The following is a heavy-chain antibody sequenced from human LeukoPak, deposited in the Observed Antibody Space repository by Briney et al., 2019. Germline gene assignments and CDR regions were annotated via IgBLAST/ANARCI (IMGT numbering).Heavy chain of an antibody. Sequence: GASVKVSCKASGGTFSSYAISWVRRAPGQGLEWMGGIIPIFGTANYAQKFQGRVTITADKSTSTAYMELGSLRSDDTAVYYCARRNVYNYWFDPWGQGTLVTVSS. CDR3: ARRNVYNYWFDP. D-gene: IGHD5-24*01. CDR1: GGTFSSYA. V-gene: IGHV1-69*06. CDR2: IIPIFGTA. J-gene: IGHJ5*02.